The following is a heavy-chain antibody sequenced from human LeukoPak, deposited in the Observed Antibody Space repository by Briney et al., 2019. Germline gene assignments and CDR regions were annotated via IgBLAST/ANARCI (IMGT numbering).Heavy chain of an antibody. CDR3: AREAPRPDY. V-gene: IGHV4-34*01. CDR2: INHSGST. Sequence: SETLSFNRAVYGGSVNDYYWSWIRQPPGKGLEWVGEINHSGSTNYNPSLKSRVTISVDTSKNQFSLRLTSVTAADAAVYYCAREAPRPDYWGQGTLVTVSS. J-gene: IGHJ4*02. CDR1: GGSVNDYY.